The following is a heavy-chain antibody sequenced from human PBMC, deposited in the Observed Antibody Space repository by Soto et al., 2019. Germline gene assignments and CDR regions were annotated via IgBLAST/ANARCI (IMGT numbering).Heavy chain of an antibody. CDR3: ARDFSMVVVAPGY. D-gene: IGHD2-15*01. CDR1: GFTFVDYA. Sequence: GGSLRLSCTGYGFTFVDYAMSWFRQAPGKGLEWVGFIRSRVHGGTTEFAGSVKGRFTISRDDSTSIAYLQMNSLRAEDTGVYFCARDFSMVVVAPGYWGQGTLVTVSS. V-gene: IGHV3-49*03. CDR2: IRSRVHGGTT. J-gene: IGHJ4*02.